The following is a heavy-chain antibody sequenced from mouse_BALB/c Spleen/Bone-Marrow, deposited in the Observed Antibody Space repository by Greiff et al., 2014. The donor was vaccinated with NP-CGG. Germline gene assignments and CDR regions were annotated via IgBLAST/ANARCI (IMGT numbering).Heavy chain of an antibody. D-gene: IGHD2-4*01. CDR1: GFTFSSYA. Sequence: VQLKESGGGLVKPGGSLKLSCAASGFTFSSYAMSWVRQTPEKRLEWVATISSGGSYTYYPDSVKGRFTISRDNAKNTLYLQMSSLMSEDTAMYYCARVITWYFDVWGAGTTVTVSS. CDR2: ISSGGSYT. J-gene: IGHJ1*01. V-gene: IGHV5-9-3*01. CDR3: ARVITWYFDV.